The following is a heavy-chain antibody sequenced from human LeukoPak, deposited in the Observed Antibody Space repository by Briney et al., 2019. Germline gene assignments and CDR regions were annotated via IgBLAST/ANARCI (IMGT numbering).Heavy chain of an antibody. CDR1: GGSISSYY. V-gene: IGHV4-59*08. Sequence: SETLSPTCTVSGGSISSYYWSWIRQPPGKGLEWIGYIYYSGSTNYNPSLKSRVTISVDTSKNQFSLKLSSVTAADTAVYYCARHSVDYLYFDYWGQGTLVTVSS. CDR3: ARHSVDYLYFDY. D-gene: IGHD2-15*01. CDR2: IYYSGST. J-gene: IGHJ4*02.